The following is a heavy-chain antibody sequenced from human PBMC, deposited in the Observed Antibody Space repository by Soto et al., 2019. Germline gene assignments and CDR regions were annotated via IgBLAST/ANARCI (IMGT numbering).Heavy chain of an antibody. D-gene: IGHD3-16*02. Sequence: GGSLRLSCAASGFTFSSYSMNWVRQAPGKGLEWVSYISSSSSTIYYADSVKGRFTISRDNAKNSLYLQMNSLRDEDTAVYYCARGEGDYVWGSYRTYNWFDPWGQGTLVTVSS. CDR1: GFTFSSYS. CDR2: ISSSSSTI. CDR3: ARGEGDYVWGSYRTYNWFDP. V-gene: IGHV3-48*02. J-gene: IGHJ5*02.